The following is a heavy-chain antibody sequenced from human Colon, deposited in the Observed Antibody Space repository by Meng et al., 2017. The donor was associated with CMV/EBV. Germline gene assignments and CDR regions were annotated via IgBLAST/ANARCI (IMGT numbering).Heavy chain of an antibody. Sequence: GESLKISCAASGFTFSSYAMSWVRQAPGKGLEWVGSIRSKANGGTTEYAASVRGRFTISRDNAKNSVYLQMNSLRAEDTAVYYCARDSNDYSDYAHWFDAWGQGTLVTVSS. CDR3: ARDSNDYSDYAHWFDA. J-gene: IGHJ5*02. CDR1: GFTFSSYA. D-gene: IGHD4-11*01. CDR2: IRSKANGGTT. V-gene: IGHV3-71*01.